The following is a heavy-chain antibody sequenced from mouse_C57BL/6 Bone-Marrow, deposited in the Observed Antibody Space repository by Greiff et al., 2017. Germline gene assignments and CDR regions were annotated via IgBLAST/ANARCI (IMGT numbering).Heavy chain of an antibody. Sequence: QVQLQQSGAELARPGASVKLSCKASGYTFTSFGISWVKQRTGQGLEWIGVISPRSGHTYYNEKFKGKATLTADKSSSTAYMELRSLTSEDSAVYFCAREAYWGQGTLVTVSA. CDR3: AREAY. CDR2: ISPRSGHT. V-gene: IGHV1-81*01. CDR1: GYTFTSFG. J-gene: IGHJ3*01.